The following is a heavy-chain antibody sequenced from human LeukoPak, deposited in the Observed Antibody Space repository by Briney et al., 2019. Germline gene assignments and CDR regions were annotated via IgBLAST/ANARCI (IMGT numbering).Heavy chain of an antibody. D-gene: IGHD1-26*01. CDR2: VYYSGST. Sequence: SETLSLTCTVSGGSISSSSYYWGWIRRPPGKGLEWIGSVYYSGSTYYNPSLKSRVTISVDTSKIQFSLKLSSVTAADTAVYYCARMGIVGATDWFDPWGQGTLVTVSS. CDR3: ARMGIVGATDWFDP. CDR1: GGSISSSSYY. V-gene: IGHV4-39*01. J-gene: IGHJ5*02.